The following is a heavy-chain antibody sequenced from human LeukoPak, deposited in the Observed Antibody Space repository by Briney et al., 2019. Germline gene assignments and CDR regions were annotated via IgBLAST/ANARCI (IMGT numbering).Heavy chain of an antibody. CDR3: ARTPTGRYSDY. D-gene: IGHD2-21*01. J-gene: IGHJ4*02. Sequence: GGSLRLSCAASGFTFSTYAMHWVRQAPGKGLEYVSAISSNGGSTNYANSVKGRFTIPRDNSNNTLYLQMGSLRAEDMAVYYCARTPTGRYSDYWGQGTLVTVSS. CDR1: GFTFSTYA. CDR2: ISSNGGST. V-gene: IGHV3-64*01.